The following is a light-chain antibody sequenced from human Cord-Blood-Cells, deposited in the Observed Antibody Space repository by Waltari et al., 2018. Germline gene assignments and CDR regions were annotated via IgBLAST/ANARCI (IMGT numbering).Light chain of an antibody. V-gene: IGLV1-44*01. J-gene: IGLJ1*01. Sequence: SVLTQPPTASCTPGQRVTSPCSGHSPTQATNRVTWYQQPPGPAPKLPIYSNNPRPSGVPDRFSGSKSGTSASLAISVLQSEDEADYYCAAWDDSLNGYVFGTGTKVTVL. CDR1: SPTQATNR. CDR2: SNN. CDR3: AAWDDSLNGYV.